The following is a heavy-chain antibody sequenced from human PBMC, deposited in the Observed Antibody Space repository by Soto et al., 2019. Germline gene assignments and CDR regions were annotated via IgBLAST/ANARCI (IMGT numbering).Heavy chain of an antibody. J-gene: IGHJ4*02. CDR2: IYYSGST. Sequence: SETLSLTCTVSGGSISSSSYYWGWIRQPPGKGLEWIGSIYYSGSTYYNPSLKSRVTISVDTSKNQFSLKLSSVTAADTAVYYCARHRSGGVVYAIDYWGQGTLVTVSS. D-gene: IGHD2-8*02. V-gene: IGHV4-39*01. CDR3: ARHRSGGVVYAIDY. CDR1: GGSISSSSYY.